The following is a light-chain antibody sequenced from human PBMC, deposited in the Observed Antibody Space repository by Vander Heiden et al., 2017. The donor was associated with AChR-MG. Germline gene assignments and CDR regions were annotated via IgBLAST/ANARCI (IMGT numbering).Light chain of an antibody. CDR3: QQDSSSPQT. V-gene: IGKV3-20*01. Sequence: EIVLTQSPGTLSLSPGERGTISCRASQSVSSTYLAWYQQKPGQAPRLLMFGASSRATGIPDRFSGSGSGTDFTLTISRLEPEDFAVYHCQQDSSSPQTFGQGTKVEIK. J-gene: IGKJ1*01. CDR2: GAS. CDR1: QSVSSTY.